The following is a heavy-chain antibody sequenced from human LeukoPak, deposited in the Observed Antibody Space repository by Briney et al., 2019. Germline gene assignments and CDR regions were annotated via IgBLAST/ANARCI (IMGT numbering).Heavy chain of an antibody. D-gene: IGHD3-10*01. J-gene: IGHJ4*02. CDR1: GYIFTTYY. CDR2: INLSGGST. Sequence: ASVKVSCKASGYIFTTYYIHWVRQAPGQGLEWMGIINLSGGSTTYAQKFQGRVTMTRDTSTSTVYMELSSLKSEDTAVYYCARAYTMVATFDYWGQGTLVTVSS. CDR3: ARAYTMVATFDY. V-gene: IGHV1-46*01.